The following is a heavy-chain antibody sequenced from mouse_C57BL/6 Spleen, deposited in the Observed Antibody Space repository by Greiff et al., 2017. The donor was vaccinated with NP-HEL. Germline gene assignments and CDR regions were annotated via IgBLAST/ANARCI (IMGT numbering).Heavy chain of an antibody. CDR2: IRNKANNHAT. Sequence: EVHLVESGGGLVQPGGSMKLSCAASGFTFSDAWMDWVRQSPEQGLEWVAEIRNKANNHATYYAESVKGRFTISRDDSKSSVYLQMNSLRAEDTGIYYCTRQGKRAMDYWGQGTSVTVSS. CDR3: TRQGKRAMDY. J-gene: IGHJ4*01. CDR1: GFTFSDAW. V-gene: IGHV6-6*01.